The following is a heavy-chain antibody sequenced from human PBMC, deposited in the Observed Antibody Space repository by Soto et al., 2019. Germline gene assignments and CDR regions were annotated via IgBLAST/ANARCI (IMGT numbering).Heavy chain of an antibody. J-gene: IGHJ6*02. Sequence: QVQLVQSGAEVKKPGASVKVSCKASGYTFTSYGISWVRQAPGQGLEWMGWISAYNGNTNYAQKLQGRVTMTTDTSTSTAYMELRSLRSDDTAVYYCARDLAAAGIYYYCGMDVWGQGTTVTVSS. CDR3: ARDLAAAGIYYYCGMDV. CDR1: GYTFTSYG. D-gene: IGHD6-13*01. V-gene: IGHV1-18*01. CDR2: ISAYNGNT.